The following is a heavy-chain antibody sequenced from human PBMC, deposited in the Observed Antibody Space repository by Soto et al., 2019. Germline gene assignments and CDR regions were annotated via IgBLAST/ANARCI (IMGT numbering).Heavy chain of an antibody. CDR3: ARGRMTTYIFDY. Sequence: LRLSCAASGFIFSNFGLHWVRQAPGKGLEWLALISYDGTKTYYADSVKGRFTTSRDNSKNTLYLQMTTLRAEDTAVYYCARGRMTTYIFDYWGQGTQVTVSS. V-gene: IGHV3-30*03. CDR2: ISYDGTKT. D-gene: IGHD1-1*01. J-gene: IGHJ4*02. CDR1: GFIFSNFG.